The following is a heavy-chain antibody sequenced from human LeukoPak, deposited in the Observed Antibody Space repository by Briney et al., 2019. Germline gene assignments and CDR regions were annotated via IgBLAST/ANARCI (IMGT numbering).Heavy chain of an antibody. J-gene: IGHJ4*02. Sequence: GGSLRLSCAASGFTFSHYWMHWVRQAPGKGLVWVSRINHDGSSKHFADSVKGRFTISRDNAKNTLYLQMNSLKVEDTAGYYCARDPYSYASYWGQGTLVTVSS. CDR3: ARDPYSYASY. CDR2: INHDGSSK. V-gene: IGHV3-74*01. CDR1: GFTFSHYW. D-gene: IGHD5-18*01.